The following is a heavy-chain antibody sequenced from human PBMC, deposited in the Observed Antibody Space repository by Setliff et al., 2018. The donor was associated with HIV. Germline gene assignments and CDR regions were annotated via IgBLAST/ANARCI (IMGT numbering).Heavy chain of an antibody. Sequence: TLSLTCTVSGGSISSGSYYWSWIRQPAGKGLEWIGRIYTSGSTNYNPSLKSRVTMSVDTSKNQFSLKLSSLTAADTAVYYCARGLSFYDPGGFDYWGQGTLVTVSS. CDR1: GGSISSGSYY. V-gene: IGHV4-61*02. CDR3: ARGLSFYDPGGFDY. J-gene: IGHJ4*02. D-gene: IGHD3-22*01. CDR2: IYTSGST.